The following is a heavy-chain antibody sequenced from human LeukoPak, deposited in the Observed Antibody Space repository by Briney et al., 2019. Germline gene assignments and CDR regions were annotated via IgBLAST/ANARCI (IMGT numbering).Heavy chain of an antibody. V-gene: IGHV3-9*01. J-gene: IGHJ4*02. D-gene: IGHD6-19*01. CDR3: AKDIFYSSGWYYFDY. CDR1: GFTFDDYA. Sequence: GRSLRPSCAASGFTFDDYAMHWVRQAPGKGLEWVSGVSRNSGSIGYADSVKGRFTISRDNAKNSLYLQMNSLRAEDTALYYCAKDIFYSSGWYYFDYWGQGTLVTVSS. CDR2: VSRNSGSI.